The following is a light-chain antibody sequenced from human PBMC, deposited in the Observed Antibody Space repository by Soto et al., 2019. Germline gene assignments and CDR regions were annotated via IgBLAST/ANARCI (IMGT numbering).Light chain of an antibody. CDR1: QSLVHSDGIAY. J-gene: IGKJ3*01. CDR3: MQARHIPFT. V-gene: IGKV2-30*02. CDR2: KVS. Sequence: DVVMTQSPLSLPVTLVQRASISCSSNQSLVHSDGIAYFSWFQQRPGRSPRRLIYKVSNRDSGVPARFSGSGSGTYFTLNITRVEAEDVGLYYCMQARHIPFTFGPGTKVDIK.